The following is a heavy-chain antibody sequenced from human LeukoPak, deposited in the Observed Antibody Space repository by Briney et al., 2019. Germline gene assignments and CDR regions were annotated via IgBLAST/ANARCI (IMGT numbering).Heavy chain of an antibody. CDR1: GGTFSSYA. CDR2: IIPILGIA. CDR3: ARGAPSRYYDFWSGYYAFDY. V-gene: IGHV1-69*04. J-gene: IGHJ4*02. D-gene: IGHD3-3*01. Sequence: GASVKVSCKASGGTFSSYAISWVRQAPGQGLEWMGRIIPILGIANHAQKFQGRVTITADKSTSTAYMELSSLRSEDTAVYYCARGAPSRYYDFWSGYYAFDYWGQGTLVTVSS.